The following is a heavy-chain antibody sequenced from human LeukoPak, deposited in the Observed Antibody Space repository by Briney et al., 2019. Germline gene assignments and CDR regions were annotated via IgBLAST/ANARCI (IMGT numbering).Heavy chain of an antibody. D-gene: IGHD5-12*01. CDR3: ARDSTIVATIYYYYYGMDV. V-gene: IGHV3-7*01. J-gene: IGHJ6*02. Sequence: PGGSLRLSCAASGFTFSSYRMSWVRQAPGQGLEGVANIKQDGSEKYYVDSVKGRFTISRDNAKNSLYLQMNSLRAEDTAVYYCARDSTIVATIYYYYYGMDVWGQGTTVTVSS. CDR2: IKQDGSEK. CDR1: GFTFSSYR.